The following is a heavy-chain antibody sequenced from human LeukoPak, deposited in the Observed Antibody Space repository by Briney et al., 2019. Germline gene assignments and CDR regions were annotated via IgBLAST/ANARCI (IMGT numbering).Heavy chain of an antibody. Sequence: PSETLSLTCAVSGGSISSSNWWSWVRQPPGKGLEWIGEIYHGGSTNYNPSLKSRVTISVDKSKNQFSLKLSSVTAADTAVYYCARVRGYGRDYYYYYMDVWGKGTTVTVSS. CDR2: IYHGGST. CDR3: ARVRGYGRDYYYYYMDV. J-gene: IGHJ6*03. D-gene: IGHD5-18*01. V-gene: IGHV4-4*02. CDR1: GGSISSSNW.